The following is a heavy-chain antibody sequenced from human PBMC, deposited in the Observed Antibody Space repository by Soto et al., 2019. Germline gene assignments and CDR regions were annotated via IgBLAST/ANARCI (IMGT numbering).Heavy chain of an antibody. J-gene: IGHJ4*02. CDR3: VRLPGDSHALDY. Sequence: GGSLRLSCAASGFTFSSYSMHWVRQVPGKGLEWVAFVLYDGSNKWYADSVGGRFTISRDNSKNTVYLQMNSLRVEDTAVYYCVRLPGDSHALDYWGQGALVTVSS. V-gene: IGHV3-30-3*01. CDR1: GFTFSSYS. CDR2: VLYDGSNK. D-gene: IGHD5-18*01.